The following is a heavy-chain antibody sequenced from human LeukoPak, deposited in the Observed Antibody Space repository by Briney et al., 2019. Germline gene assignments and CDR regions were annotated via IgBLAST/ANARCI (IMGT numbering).Heavy chain of an antibody. J-gene: IGHJ4*02. Sequence: PGGSLRLSCAASGFTFTNYAMTWVRQAPGKGMEWISGISKSGDITFYADSVKGRFTISRDTSQSAVYLQMNNLRAEDTAIYYCAKDASTTNNFYFFDYWGQGALATVSS. D-gene: IGHD1-1*01. CDR2: ISKSGDIT. CDR1: GFTFTNYA. CDR3: AKDASTTNNFYFFDY. V-gene: IGHV3-23*01.